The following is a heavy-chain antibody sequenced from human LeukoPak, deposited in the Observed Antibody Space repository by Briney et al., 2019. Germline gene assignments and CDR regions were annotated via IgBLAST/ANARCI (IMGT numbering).Heavy chain of an antibody. V-gene: IGHV3-30*03. J-gene: IGHJ4*02. CDR1: GFTFSSYG. D-gene: IGHD3-3*01. CDR2: ISYDGSNK. CDR3: ARGRGLGVVSPYFDY. Sequence: PGGSLRLSCAASGFTFSSYGMHWVRQAPGKGLEWVAVISYDGSNKYYADSVKGRFTISRDNSKNIVSLQMNNLRAEDTAVYYCARGRGLGVVSPYFDYWGQGTLVTVSS.